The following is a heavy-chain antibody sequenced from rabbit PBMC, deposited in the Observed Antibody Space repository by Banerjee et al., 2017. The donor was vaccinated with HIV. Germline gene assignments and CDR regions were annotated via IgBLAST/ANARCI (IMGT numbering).Heavy chain of an antibody. CDR2: IYSDSGST. Sequence: QEQLEESGGGLVQPEGSLTLTCKASGFSLSSNAMCWVRQAPGKGLELIACIYSDSGSTWYASWVNGRFTISKTSSTTVTLQMTSLTAADTATYFCARFDTGIGGHSLWGQGTLVTVS. CDR3: ARFDTGIGGHSL. V-gene: IGHV1S45*01. CDR1: GFSLSSNA. D-gene: IGHD1-1*01. J-gene: IGHJ4*01.